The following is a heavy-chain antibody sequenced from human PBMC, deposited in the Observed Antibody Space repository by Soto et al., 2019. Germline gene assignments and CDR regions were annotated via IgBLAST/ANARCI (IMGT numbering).Heavy chain of an antibody. CDR2: INPNSGGT. J-gene: IGHJ6*03. V-gene: IGHV1-2*04. Sequence: ASVKVSCKASGYTFTGYYMHWVRQAPGQGLEWMGWINPNSGGTNYAQKFQGWVTMTRDTSISTAYMELSRLRSDDTAVYYCARDKGPMVRGVWYSFYMDVWGKGTTVTVSS. D-gene: IGHD3-10*01. CDR3: ARDKGPMVRGVWYSFYMDV. CDR1: GYTFTGYY.